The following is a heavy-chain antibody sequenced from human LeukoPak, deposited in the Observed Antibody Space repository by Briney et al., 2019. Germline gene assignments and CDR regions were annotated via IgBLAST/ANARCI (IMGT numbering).Heavy chain of an antibody. CDR2: IIPIFGTT. CDR1: GGTFNSYA. Sequence: SVKVSCKASGGTFNSYAISWVRQAPGQGLEWMGGIIPIFGTTNYARNFRGRVTLTADKSTRTPYMQLSSLSSEGTDVYYCGRNNDLGDPPPFDYWGQGTLVTVSS. V-gene: IGHV1-69*06. J-gene: IGHJ4*02. D-gene: IGHD3-16*01. CDR3: GRNNDLGDPPPFDY.